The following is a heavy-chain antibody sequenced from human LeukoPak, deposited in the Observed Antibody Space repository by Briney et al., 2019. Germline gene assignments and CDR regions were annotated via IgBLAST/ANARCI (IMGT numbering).Heavy chain of an antibody. CDR1: GYSISSGYY. CDR3: ARCLAGSYYGSREDFDY. J-gene: IGHJ4*02. V-gene: IGHV4-38-2*02. CDR2: IYHSGST. Sequence: SETLSLTCTVSGYSISSGYYWGWIRQPPGKGLEWIGIIYHSGSTYYNPSLKSRVTISVDTSKNQFSLKLSSVTAADTAVYYCARCLAGSYYGSREDFDYWGQGTLVTVSS. D-gene: IGHD3-10*01.